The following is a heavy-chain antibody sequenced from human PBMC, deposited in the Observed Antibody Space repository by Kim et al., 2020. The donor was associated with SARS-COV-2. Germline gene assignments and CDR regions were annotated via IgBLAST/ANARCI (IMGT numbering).Heavy chain of an antibody. D-gene: IGHD3-10*01. V-gene: IGHV3-23*01. CDR3: AKDQFIIGSRIWFGELDKVAQGGGFDL. CDR1: GFTFSSYA. Sequence: GGSLRLSCAASGFTFSSYAMSWVRQAPGKGLEWVSAISGSGGSTYYADSVKGRFTISRDNSKNTLYLQMNSLRAEDTAVYYCAKDQFIIGSRIWFGELDKVAQGGGFDLWGRGTLVTVSS. J-gene: IGHJ2*01. CDR2: ISGSGGST.